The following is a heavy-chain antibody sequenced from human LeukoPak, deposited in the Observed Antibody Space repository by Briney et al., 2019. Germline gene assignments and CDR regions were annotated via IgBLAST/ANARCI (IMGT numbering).Heavy chain of an antibody. CDR2: ISSSSSYI. J-gene: IGHJ4*02. Sequence: KPGGSLRLSCAASGFTFSSYSMNWVRQAPGKGLEWVSSISSSSSYIYYADSVKGRFTISRDNAKNSLYLQVNSLRAEDTAVYYCARGLIVGATIITPFDYWGQGTLVTVSS. V-gene: IGHV3-21*01. CDR1: GFTFSSYS. CDR3: ARGLIVGATIITPFDY. D-gene: IGHD1-26*01.